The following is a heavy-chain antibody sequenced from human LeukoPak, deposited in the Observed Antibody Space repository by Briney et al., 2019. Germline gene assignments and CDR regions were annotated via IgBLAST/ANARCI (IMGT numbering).Heavy chain of an antibody. V-gene: IGHV5-51*01. CDR1: GYNFTSYR. J-gene: IGHJ1*01. D-gene: IGHD3-22*01. CDR3: ARSDSSGAARGIQY. CDR2: IYPADSDT. Sequence: GEPLKISCKGSGYNFTSYRIGWVRQMPEKGLECMGTIYPADSDTRHSPSFQGQVTISADKSVSTAYLQWSTLKASDTAMYYCARSDSSGAARGIQYWGQGTPVTVSS.